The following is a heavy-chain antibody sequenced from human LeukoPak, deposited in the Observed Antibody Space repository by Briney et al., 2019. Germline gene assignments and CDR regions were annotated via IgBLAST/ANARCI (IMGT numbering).Heavy chain of an antibody. Sequence: GESLKISCKGSGYSFTSYWIGWVRQMPGKGLEWMGIIYPGDSDTRYSPSFQGQVTISADKSISTAYLQWSSLKASDTAMYYCARLRDDSITIFGVVPGAFDIWGQGTMVTVSS. CDR3: ARLRDDSITIFGVVPGAFDI. J-gene: IGHJ3*02. CDR2: IYPGDSDT. CDR1: GYSFTSYW. V-gene: IGHV5-51*01. D-gene: IGHD3-3*01.